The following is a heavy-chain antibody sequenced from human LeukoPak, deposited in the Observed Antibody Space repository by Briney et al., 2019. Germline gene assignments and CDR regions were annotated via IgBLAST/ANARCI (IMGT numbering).Heavy chain of an antibody. CDR1: GGSISSGGYF. Sequence: SETLSLTCTVSGGSISSGGYFWSWIRQHPGKGLEWIGYIYYSGSTYYNPSLKSRVTISVDTSKNQFSLKLSSVTAADTAVYYCARAASYYAGRLFDYWGQGTLVTVSS. J-gene: IGHJ4*02. CDR2: IYYSGST. V-gene: IGHV4-31*03. D-gene: IGHD3-10*01. CDR3: ARAASYYAGRLFDY.